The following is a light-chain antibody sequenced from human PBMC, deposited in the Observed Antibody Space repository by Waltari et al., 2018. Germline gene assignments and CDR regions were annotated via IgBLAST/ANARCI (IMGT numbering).Light chain of an antibody. CDR2: GAS. CDR1: QSVTASQ. J-gene: IGKJ3*01. CDR3: QQYGSSIPFT. V-gene: IGKV3-20*01. Sequence: EIVLTQSPGTMSLSPGDRATLSCRASQSVTASQVAWYQQKPGQAPRRLIYGASTRATGTPDRFSGTGSGTDFILTISGLEPEDFAVYFCQQYGSSIPFTFGPGTKV.